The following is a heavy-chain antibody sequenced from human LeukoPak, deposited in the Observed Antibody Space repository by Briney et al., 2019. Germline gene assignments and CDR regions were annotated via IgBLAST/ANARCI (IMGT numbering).Heavy chain of an antibody. V-gene: IGHV1-69*01. D-gene: IGHD6-6*01. CDR2: IIPIFGTA. CDR3: ARERLEYSSSFHYFDY. Sequence: SVKVSCKASGGTFSSYAISWVRQAPGQGLEWMGGIIPIFGTANYAQKFQGRVTITADESTSTAYMELSSLRSEDTAVYYCARERLEYSSSFHYFDYWGQGTLVAVSS. J-gene: IGHJ4*02. CDR1: GGTFSSYA.